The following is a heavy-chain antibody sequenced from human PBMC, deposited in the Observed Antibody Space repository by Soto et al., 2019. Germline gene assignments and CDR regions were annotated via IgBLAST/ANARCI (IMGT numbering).Heavy chain of an antibody. V-gene: IGHV3-21*01. J-gene: IGHJ6*02. Sequence: GGSLRLSCAASGFTFSSFSMNWVRQAPGKGLEWVSSISSSSSYIYYADSVKGRFTISRDNAKNSLYLQMNSLRAEDMAVYYCARDRYYDSSGYGPFYYYGMDVWGQGTTVTAP. CDR1: GFTFSSFS. CDR3: ARDRYYDSSGYGPFYYYGMDV. CDR2: ISSSSSYI. D-gene: IGHD3-22*01.